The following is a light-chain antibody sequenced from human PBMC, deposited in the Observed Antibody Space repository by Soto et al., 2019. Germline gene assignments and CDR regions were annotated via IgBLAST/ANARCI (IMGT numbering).Light chain of an antibody. CDR2: NTN. Sequence: QTVVTQEPSFSVSPGGTVTLTCGLSSGSVSTSYYPSWYQQTPDQAPRTLIYNTNTRSSGVPDRFSGSILGNKAALTITGAQADDESDYYCVLFMGSGISVFGTGTKVTVL. V-gene: IGLV8-61*01. CDR1: SGSVSTSYY. J-gene: IGLJ1*01. CDR3: VLFMGSGISV.